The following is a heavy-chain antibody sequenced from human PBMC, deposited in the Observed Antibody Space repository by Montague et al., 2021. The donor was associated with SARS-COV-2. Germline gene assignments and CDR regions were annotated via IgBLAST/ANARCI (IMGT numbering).Heavy chain of an antibody. J-gene: IGHJ4*02. D-gene: IGHD6-19*01. CDR2: ISGGGDTK. Sequence: SLRLSCAASGFTFSSYGMFWVRQTPGKGLEWVSSISGGGDTKYYADSVKGRFTISRDNSKNTLYLQMNTLRAEDTAVYFCAKTTIAVPGSPLFDFWGQGTLVTVSS. CDR1: GFTFSSYG. CDR3: AKTTIAVPGSPLFDF. V-gene: IGHV3-23*01.